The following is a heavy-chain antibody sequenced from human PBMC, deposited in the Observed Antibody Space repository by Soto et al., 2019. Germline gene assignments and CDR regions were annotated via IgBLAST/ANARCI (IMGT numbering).Heavy chain of an antibody. J-gene: IGHJ5*02. CDR2: IYYSRST. CDR1: GGSISSKNYY. Sequence: SETLSLTCTVSGGSISSKNYYWGWIRQPPGKGLEWIGSIYYSRSTYYNPSLKSQDTIYVDTSKNKFSLKMSSVTATDTDVYYCAIGGGYNWFDPWGQGTLVTVSS. V-gene: IGHV4-39*02. CDR3: AIGGGYNWFDP.